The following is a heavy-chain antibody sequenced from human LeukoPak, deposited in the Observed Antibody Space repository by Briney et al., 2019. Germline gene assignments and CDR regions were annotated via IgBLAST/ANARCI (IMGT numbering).Heavy chain of an antibody. CDR2: IKQDGSEK. V-gene: IGHV3-7*01. J-gene: IGHJ4*02. CDR1: GFTFSSYW. CDR3: ARGFRGWYAEGFDY. Sequence: PGGSLRLSCAASGFTFSSYWMSWVRQPPGKGLEWVANIKQDGSEKYYVDSVKGRFTISRDNAKNSLYLQMNSLRAEDTAVCYCARGFRGWYAEGFDYWGQGTLVTVSS. D-gene: IGHD6-19*01.